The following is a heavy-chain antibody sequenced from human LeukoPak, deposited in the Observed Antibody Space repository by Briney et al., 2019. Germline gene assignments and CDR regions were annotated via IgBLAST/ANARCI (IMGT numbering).Heavy chain of an antibody. CDR1: GGSISSSSYY. D-gene: IGHD2-15*01. CDR2: IYCSGST. V-gene: IGHV4-39*01. J-gene: IGHJ4*02. Sequence: SETLSLTCTVPGGSISSSSYYWGWIRQPPGKGLEWIGSIYCSGSTYYNPSLKIRVTISVDTSKNQFSLKLSSVTAADTAVYYCARLVRSVVVAATPWGYFDYWGQGTLVTVSS. CDR3: ARLVRSVVVAATPWGYFDY.